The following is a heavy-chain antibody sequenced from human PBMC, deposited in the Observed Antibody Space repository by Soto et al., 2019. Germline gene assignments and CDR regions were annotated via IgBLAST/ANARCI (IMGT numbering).Heavy chain of an antibody. CDR1: GGSISGYY. J-gene: IGHJ2*01. Sequence: SETLSLTCTVSGGSISGYYCTWIRQPPGKGLEWIGNIYSNGNTNCNPSLKSRVTMSVDTSKNQFSLKVTSVTAADTAVYYCARDRSGYYDSSGYLAKYFDLWGRGTLVTVS. CDR3: ARDRSGYYDSSGYLAKYFDL. CDR2: IYSNGNT. V-gene: IGHV4-4*07. D-gene: IGHD3-22*01.